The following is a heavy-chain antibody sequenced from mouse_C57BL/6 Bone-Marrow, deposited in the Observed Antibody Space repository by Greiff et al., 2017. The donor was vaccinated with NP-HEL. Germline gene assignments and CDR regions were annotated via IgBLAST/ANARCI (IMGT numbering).Heavy chain of an antibody. CDR2: IYPGNSDT. CDR1: GYTFTSYW. V-gene: IGHV1-5*01. CDR3: TVTAVIATRWYYAMDY. J-gene: IGHJ4*01. D-gene: IGHD1-1*01. Sequence: VQLQQSGTVLARPGASVKMSCKTSGYTFTSYWMHWVKQRPGQGLEWIGAIYPGNSDTSYNQKFKGKATLTAVTSASTAYMELSSLTTEDSAVYYGTVTAVIATRWYYAMDYGGQGTSVTVSS.